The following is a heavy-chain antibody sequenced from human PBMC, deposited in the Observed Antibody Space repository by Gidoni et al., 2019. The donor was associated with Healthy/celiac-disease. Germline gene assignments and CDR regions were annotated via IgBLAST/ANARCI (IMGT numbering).Heavy chain of an antibody. CDR1: GFTFSNAW. CDR2: IKSKTDGGTT. Sequence: EVQLVESGGGLVKPGGSLRLPCAASGFTFSNAWMTWVRQAPGKGLEWVGRIKSKTDGGTTDYAAPVKGRFTISRDDSKNTLYLQMNSLKTEDTAVYYCTSMISGNYYYYGMDVWGQGTTVTVSS. D-gene: IGHD6-25*01. CDR3: TSMISGNYYYYGMDV. V-gene: IGHV3-15*07. J-gene: IGHJ6*02.